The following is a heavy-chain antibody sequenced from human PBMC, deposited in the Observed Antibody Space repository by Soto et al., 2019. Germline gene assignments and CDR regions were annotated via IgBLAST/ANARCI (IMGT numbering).Heavy chain of an antibody. CDR1: GFTFSDYG. V-gene: IGHV3-33*01. J-gene: IGHJ5*02. CDR2: IWYDGSNT. Sequence: QVQLVESGGGVVQPGRSLRLSCAASGFTFSDYGMHWVRQAPGKGLEWVALIWYDGSNTYYADSVKGRFTISRDNSKNTLYLQMNSLRAEDTAVYYCARKKLIGTRCSEFDPWGQGTLVTVSS. CDR3: ARKKLIGTRCSEFDP. D-gene: IGHD1-20*01.